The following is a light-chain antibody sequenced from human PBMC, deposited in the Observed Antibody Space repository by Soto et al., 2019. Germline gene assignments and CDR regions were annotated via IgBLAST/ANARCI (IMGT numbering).Light chain of an antibody. Sequence: QSVLTQPASVSGSPGQSVTISCTGTSSDIGGSNYVSWYQQHPGKAPKLMVFEVSYRPSGVSNRFSGSKSGNTASLTISGLQAEDEADYYCSSYTTSITLMGFGTGTKV. CDR2: EVS. J-gene: IGLJ1*01. V-gene: IGLV2-14*01. CDR3: SSYTTSITLMG. CDR1: SSDIGGSNY.